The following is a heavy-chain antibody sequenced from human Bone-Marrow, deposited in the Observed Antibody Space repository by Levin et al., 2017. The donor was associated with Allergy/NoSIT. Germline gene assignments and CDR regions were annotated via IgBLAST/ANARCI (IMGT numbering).Heavy chain of an antibody. Sequence: GGSLRLSCSASGFTFSSYAMHWVRQAPGKGLEYVSAISSNGGSTYYADSVKGRFTISRDNSKNTLYLQMSSLRAEDTAVYYCVNSVPLRYSGYNTTNHWGQGTLVTVSS. CDR1: GFTFSSYA. CDR3: VNSVPLRYSGYNTTNH. V-gene: IGHV3-64D*06. J-gene: IGHJ5*02. D-gene: IGHD5-12*01. CDR2: ISSNGGST.